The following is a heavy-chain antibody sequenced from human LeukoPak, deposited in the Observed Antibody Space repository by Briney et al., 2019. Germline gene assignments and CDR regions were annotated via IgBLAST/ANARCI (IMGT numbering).Heavy chain of an antibody. CDR2: IRSKGYGGTT. J-gene: IGHJ4*02. V-gene: IGHV3-49*03. CDR1: GFTFGDYA. Sequence: GGSLRLSCTASGFTFGDYAVSWFRQAPGKGLDWVGFIRSKGYGGTTEYAASVKGRFTISREDSKSIAYLQMDSLKTEDTAVYFCSRDPRYDTLTEDAYWGQGTLVTVSS. D-gene: IGHD3-9*01. CDR3: SRDPRYDTLTEDAY.